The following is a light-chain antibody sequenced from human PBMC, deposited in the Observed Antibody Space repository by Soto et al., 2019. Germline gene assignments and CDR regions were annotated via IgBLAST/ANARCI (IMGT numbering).Light chain of an antibody. CDR3: ATWDSNPVV. J-gene: IGLJ2*01. V-gene: IGLV4-60*02. CDR1: SGHSSYI. Sequence: QSVLTQSSSASASLGSSVKLTCTLSSGHSSYIIAWHQQQPGKAPRYLMKLEGSGSYNKGSGVPDRFSGSSSGADRYLTISNLQFGDEADYYCATWDSNPVVFGGGTKLTVL. CDR2: LEGSGSY.